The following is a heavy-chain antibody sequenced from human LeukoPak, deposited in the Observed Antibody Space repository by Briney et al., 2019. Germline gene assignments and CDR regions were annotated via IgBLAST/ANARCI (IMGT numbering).Heavy chain of an antibody. CDR2: MNPNSGNT. J-gene: IGHJ6*02. D-gene: IGHD6-13*01. Sequence: GASVKVSCKASGYTFTSYDINWVRQATGQGLEWMGWMNPNSGNTGYAQKFQGRVTMTRNTSISTAYMELSRLRSDDTAVYYCARDGAAAGYYYYGMDVWGQGTTVTVSS. V-gene: IGHV1-8*01. CDR3: ARDGAAAGYYYYGMDV. CDR1: GYTFTSYD.